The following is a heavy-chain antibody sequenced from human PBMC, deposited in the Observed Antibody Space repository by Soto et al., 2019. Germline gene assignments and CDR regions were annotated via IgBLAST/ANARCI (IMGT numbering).Heavy chain of an antibody. CDR3: GRGRSGQLGVSY. J-gene: IGHJ4*02. D-gene: IGHD3-10*01. V-gene: IGHV1-2*02. CDR2: IGPASGDT. Sequence: QVQLVQSGAEVKKPGASVTVSCKASGYTFTGHYIHCVRQAPGQGPEWMGEIGPASGDTRYAKKFQNRVTMTRDTSITTVYMELNNLSPDDTAVYYCGRGRSGQLGVSYWGQGTPVTVSS. CDR1: GYTFTGHY.